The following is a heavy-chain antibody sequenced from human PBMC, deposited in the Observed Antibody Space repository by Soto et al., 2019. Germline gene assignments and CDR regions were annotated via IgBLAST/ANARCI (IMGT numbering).Heavy chain of an antibody. D-gene: IGHD6-25*01. V-gene: IGHV1-18*01. CDR1: GYTFTSYG. J-gene: IGHJ4*02. CDR3: VREMYTRSGPQNSFES. Sequence: QVQLVQSEGELRQPGASVKVSCRASGYTFTSYGIIWVRQAPGQGLEWMGYISPNSGATTYAQNLQGRLTMTTDTSTTTAYMELRSLSSNDTAIYYCVREMYTRSGPQNSFESWGLGALVTVSS. CDR2: ISPNSGAT.